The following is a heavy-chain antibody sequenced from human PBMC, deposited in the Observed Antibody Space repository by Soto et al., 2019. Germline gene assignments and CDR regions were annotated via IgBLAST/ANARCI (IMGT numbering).Heavy chain of an antibody. Sequence: GGSLRLSYAASGFTFSNYSMSWVRQAPGKGLEWVSGMNSGGRSYYADSVKGRFTISRDTSKNMLYLQMNSLRADDTAVFYCAKALQYSSSRDYFYYGMDVWGQGTTVTVSS. CDR3: AKALQYSSSRDYFYYGMDV. CDR2: MNSGGRS. D-gene: IGHD6-6*01. CDR1: GFTFSNYS. V-gene: IGHV3-23*01. J-gene: IGHJ6*02.